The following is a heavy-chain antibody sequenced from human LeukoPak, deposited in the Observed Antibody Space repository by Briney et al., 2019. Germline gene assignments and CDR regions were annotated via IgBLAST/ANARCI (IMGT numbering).Heavy chain of an antibody. CDR3: ARGDDSGYYDYFDY. J-gene: IGHJ4*02. D-gene: IGHD3-22*01. CDR2: IYTGGNT. CDR1: GFTVDSNY. Sequence: GGSLRLSCAASGFTVDSNYLSWVRQAPGKGLERVSTIYTGGNTYYAASVKGRFTISRDFSKNTVFLHMNSLRAEDTAMYYCARGDDSGYYDYFDYWGQGALVTVSS. V-gene: IGHV3-53*01.